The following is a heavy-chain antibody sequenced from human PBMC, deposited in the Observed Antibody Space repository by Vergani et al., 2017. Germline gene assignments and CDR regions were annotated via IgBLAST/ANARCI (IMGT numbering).Heavy chain of an antibody. V-gene: IGHV3-21*01. CDR1: GFTFSSYS. D-gene: IGHD4-17*01. CDR3: ARKPPPMTTVTTPRLYWYFDL. Sequence: EVQLVESGGGLVKPGGSLRLSCAASGFTFSSYSMNLVRQAPGKGLEWVSFISSSSSYIYYADSVKGRFTISRDNAKNSLYLQMNSLRAEDTAVYYCARKPPPMTTVTTPRLYWYFDLWGRGTLVTVSS. CDR2: ISSSSSYI. J-gene: IGHJ2*01.